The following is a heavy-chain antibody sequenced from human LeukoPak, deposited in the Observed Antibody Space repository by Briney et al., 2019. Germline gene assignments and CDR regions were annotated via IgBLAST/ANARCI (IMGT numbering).Heavy chain of an antibody. V-gene: IGHV3-21*01. Sequence: PGGSLRLSCAAYGFTFSSYSMNWVRQAPGKGLEWVSSISSSSSYIYYADSVKGRFTISRDNAKNSLYLQMNSLRAEDTAVYYCAGSVFGVVYMFDPWGQGTLVTVSS. D-gene: IGHD3-3*02. CDR1: GFTFSSYS. CDR3: AGSVFGVVYMFDP. CDR2: ISSSSSYI. J-gene: IGHJ5*02.